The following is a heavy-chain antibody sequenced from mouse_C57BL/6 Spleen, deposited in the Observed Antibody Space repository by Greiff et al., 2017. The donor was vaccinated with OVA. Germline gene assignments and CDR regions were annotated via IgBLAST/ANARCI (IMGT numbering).Heavy chain of an antibody. Sequence: EVKVEESGGGLVQPGGSLKLSCAASGFTFSDYYMYWVRQTPEKRLEWVAYISNGGGSTYYPDTVKGRFTISRDNAKNTLYLQMSRLKSEDTAMYYCARNDYDVDYYAMDYWGQGTSVTVSS. CDR1: GFTFSDYY. V-gene: IGHV5-12*01. CDR2: ISNGGGST. J-gene: IGHJ4*01. D-gene: IGHD2-4*01. CDR3: ARNDYDVDYYAMDY.